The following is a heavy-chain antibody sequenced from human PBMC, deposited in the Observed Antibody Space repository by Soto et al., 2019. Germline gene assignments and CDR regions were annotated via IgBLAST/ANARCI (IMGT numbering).Heavy chain of an antibody. CDR3: ARDLAVGLVDY. CDR2: ISAYNGNI. Sequence: ASVKVSCKASGYTFTSYGISWVRQAPGQGLEWMGWISAYNGNIKYAQKLQGRVTMTTDTSTSTAYMELRSLRSDDTAVYYCARDLAVGLVDYWGQGTLVTVSS. V-gene: IGHV1-18*01. D-gene: IGHD6-19*01. J-gene: IGHJ4*02. CDR1: GYTFTSYG.